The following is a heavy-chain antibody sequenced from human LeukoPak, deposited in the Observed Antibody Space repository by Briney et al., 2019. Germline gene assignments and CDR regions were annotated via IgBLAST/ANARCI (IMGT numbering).Heavy chain of an antibody. CDR1: GGSISSYY. CDR2: IYYSGST. Sequence: SETLSLTCTVSGGSISSYYWSWIRQPPGKGLEWIGYIYYSGSTNYNPSLKSRVPISVDTSKNQFSLKLSSVTAADTAVYYCARGRTGTGEFDYWGQGTLVTVSS. D-gene: IGHD1-1*01. V-gene: IGHV4-59*01. CDR3: ARGRTGTGEFDY. J-gene: IGHJ4*02.